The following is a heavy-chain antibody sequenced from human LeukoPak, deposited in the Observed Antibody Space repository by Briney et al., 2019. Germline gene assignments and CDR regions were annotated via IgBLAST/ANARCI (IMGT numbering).Heavy chain of an antibody. J-gene: IGHJ4*02. CDR2: ISGDGGT. CDR3: ARDLVSGSGSYGH. Sequence: GGSLRLSCVASGFTFGSYWMHWVRHAPGKGPAWVSRISGDGGTYYSDSVKGRFTISRDNAKNTLYLQMNSLRAEDTAVYYCARDLVSGSGSYGHWGQGTLVTVSS. CDR1: GFTFGSYW. V-gene: IGHV3-74*01. D-gene: IGHD3-10*01.